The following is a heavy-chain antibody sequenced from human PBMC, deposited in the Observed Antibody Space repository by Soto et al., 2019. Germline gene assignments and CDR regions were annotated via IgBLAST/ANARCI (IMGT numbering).Heavy chain of an antibody. D-gene: IGHD3-10*01. CDR1: GFSLSTSGVG. Sequence: SGPTLVNPAQTLTLTCTFSGFSLSTSGVGVGWIRQPPGKALEWLALNYWDDDKRYSPSLKSRLTITKDTSKNQVVLTMTNMDPLDTATYYCAHIFGDPPPGYWGQGTLVTVSS. CDR3: AHIFGDPPPGY. V-gene: IGHV2-5*02. CDR2: NYWDDDK. J-gene: IGHJ4*02.